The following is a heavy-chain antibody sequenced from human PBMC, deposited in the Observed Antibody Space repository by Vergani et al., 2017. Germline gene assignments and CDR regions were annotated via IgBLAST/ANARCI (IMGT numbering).Heavy chain of an antibody. CDR2: INHSGST. J-gene: IGHJ6*02. CDR3: ARALLRTMIVVDSYGMDV. V-gene: IGHV4-34*01. CDR1: GGSFSGYY. D-gene: IGHD3-22*01. Sequence: QVQLQQWGAGLLKPSETLSLTCAVYGGSFSGYYWSWIRQPPGKGLEWIGEINHSGSTNYNPSLKSRVTISVATSKNQFSLKLSSVTAADTAVYYCARALLRTMIVVDSYGMDVWGQGTTVTVSS.